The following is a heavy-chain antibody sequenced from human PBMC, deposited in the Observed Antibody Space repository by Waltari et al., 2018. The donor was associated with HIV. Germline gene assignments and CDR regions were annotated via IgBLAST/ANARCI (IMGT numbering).Heavy chain of an antibody. CDR2: IYYTGST. CDR3: ARDRFCNGNGCSPSDAFDV. Sequence: QLRLQESGSGLLKPSQTLSLTCNVSGGSVDSSGFSWSWIRQSPGKGLEWIGYIYYTGSTYYNPSLKSRVNISLDRSKNQFSLRLSYVSAADTAVYYCARDRFCNGNGCSPSDAFDVWGQGRMVTVSS. V-gene: IGHV4-30-2*06. CDR1: GGSVDSSGFS. J-gene: IGHJ3*01. D-gene: IGHD2-15*01.